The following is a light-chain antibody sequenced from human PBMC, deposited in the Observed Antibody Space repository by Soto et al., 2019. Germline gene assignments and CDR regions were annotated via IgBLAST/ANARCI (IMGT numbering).Light chain of an antibody. J-gene: IGKJ1*01. CDR2: GAS. CDR3: QQHSHWPPWT. V-gene: IGKV3-11*01. Sequence: EIGMKQSAAALSVSPGGRATLSCRASQSVSSNLAWYQQKPGQAPRLLIYGASNRATDIPARFSGSGSGTDFTLTISNLEPEDFAVYYCQQHSHWPPWTFGQGT. CDR1: QSVSSN.